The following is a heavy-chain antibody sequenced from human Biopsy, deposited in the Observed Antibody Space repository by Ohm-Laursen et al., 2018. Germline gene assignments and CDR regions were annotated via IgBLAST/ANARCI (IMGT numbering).Heavy chain of an antibody. CDR3: AIDGNDFLTDYLKIDQ. CDR2: MNLKSRNT. Sequence: ASVNVSCTVSGYTFTSYAISWVRQAPGQGLEWIGWMNLKSRNTGYAQKFQGKVTMTRDTAITTAYMELSSLRSDDTAVYYCAIDGNDFLTDYLKIDQWGQGTLVTVSS. V-gene: IGHV1-8*02. D-gene: IGHD3-9*01. CDR1: GYTFTSYA. J-gene: IGHJ4*02.